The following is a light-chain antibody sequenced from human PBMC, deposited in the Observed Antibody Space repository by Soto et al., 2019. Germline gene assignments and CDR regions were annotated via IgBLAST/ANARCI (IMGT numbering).Light chain of an antibody. V-gene: IGLV2-14*01. CDR1: SSDVGGYNY. CDR3: SSYTTISTPYV. CDR2: EVN. Sequence: QSALTQPASVSGSPGQSITISCTGTSSDVGGYNYVSWYQQHPGKAPKLMIYEVNNRPSGVSNRFSGSKSGNTASLTISGLQAEDEADYYCSSYTTISTPYVFGTGTKVTVL. J-gene: IGLJ1*01.